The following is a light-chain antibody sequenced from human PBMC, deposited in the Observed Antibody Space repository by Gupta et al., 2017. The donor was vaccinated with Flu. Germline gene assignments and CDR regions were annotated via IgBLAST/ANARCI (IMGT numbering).Light chain of an antibody. CDR3: QASDSSSANIFV. Sequence: SYELTQPPSVSVSPGPTAIISCSGDKLGDKYACWYQQKPGQSPVLVIYQDSKRPSGIPERFSGSNSGTTATLTISGTQAMDEADYYCQASDSSSANIFVFGAGTKLTVL. CDR2: QDS. V-gene: IGLV3-1*01. J-gene: IGLJ1*01. CDR1: KLGDKY.